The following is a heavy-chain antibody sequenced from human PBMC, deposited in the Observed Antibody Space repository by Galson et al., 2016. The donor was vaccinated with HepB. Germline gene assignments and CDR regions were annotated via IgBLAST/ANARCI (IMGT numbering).Heavy chain of an antibody. D-gene: IGHD4/OR15-4a*01. J-gene: IGHJ5*02. CDR1: GFSFNTHW. V-gene: IGHV3-7*01. CDR2: IKQDGSEK. CDR3: ESQVYGDFGT. Sequence: SLRLSCAASGFSFNTHWMSWVRQTPGKGLEWVANIKQDGSEKYYVDSTRGRFTISRDNAKNSLYLQMNSLRADDTAVYYCESQVYGDFGTWGQGTLVTVSS.